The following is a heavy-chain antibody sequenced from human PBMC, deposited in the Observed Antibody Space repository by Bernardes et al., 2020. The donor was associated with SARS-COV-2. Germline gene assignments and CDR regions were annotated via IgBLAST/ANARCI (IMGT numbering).Heavy chain of an antibody. V-gene: IGHV1-8*01. CDR1: GYTFTAYD. CDR3: AIIMVGPTNYYYYYGMDV. CDR2: MNPNSGNT. Sequence: ASVKVSCKASGYTFTAYDISWLRQATGQVLEWMGWMNPNSGNTGYAQKFQGRVTMTRDTSISTAYMELSSLTSDDTAVYFCAIIMVGPTNYYYYYGMDVWGQGTTVTVSS. J-gene: IGHJ6*02. D-gene: IGHD1-26*01.